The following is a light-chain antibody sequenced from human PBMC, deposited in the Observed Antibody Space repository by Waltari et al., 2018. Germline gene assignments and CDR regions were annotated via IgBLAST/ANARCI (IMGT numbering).Light chain of an antibody. V-gene: IGKV3-11*01. CDR3: QQRDSWPLT. CDR1: QSLGIQ. CDR2: DAS. J-gene: IGKJ4*01. Sequence: EIVLTQSPATLSLSPGESVTLSCRASQSLGIQLAWYQQRPGQAPRLLTADASYRAPGIPARFSGSGSGTDFTLTISSLEPEDIGIYYCQQRDSWPLTFGGGTKVEFK.